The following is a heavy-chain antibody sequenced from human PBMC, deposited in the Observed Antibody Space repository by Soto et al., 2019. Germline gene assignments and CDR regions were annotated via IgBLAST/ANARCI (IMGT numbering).Heavy chain of an antibody. CDR2: IYPYDNSP. V-gene: IGHV1-2*02. J-gene: IGHJ6*02. Sequence: VASVKVSCKASGYTFTSYYMHWVRQAPGQGLEWLGCIYPYDNSPKFVQSFQGRVTLTTDTATSTAYMELTSLRPDDTAVYYCARERPFFGSGSYLGPYGMDVWGQGTTVTVSS. D-gene: IGHD3-10*01. CDR1: GYTFTSYY. CDR3: ARERPFFGSGSYLGPYGMDV.